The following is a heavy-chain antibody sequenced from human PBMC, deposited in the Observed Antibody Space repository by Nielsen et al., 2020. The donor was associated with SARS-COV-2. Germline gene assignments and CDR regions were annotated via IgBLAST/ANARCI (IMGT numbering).Heavy chain of an antibody. Sequence: ASVKVSCKASGYTFTGYYMHWVRQAPGQGLEWMGRINPNSGGTNYAQKFQGRVTMTRDTSISTAYMELSRLRSDDTAVYYCARPDYGDYEFDYWGQGTLVTVSS. CDR2: INPNSGGT. D-gene: IGHD4-17*01. CDR1: GYTFTGYY. J-gene: IGHJ4*02. V-gene: IGHV1-2*06. CDR3: ARPDYGDYEFDY.